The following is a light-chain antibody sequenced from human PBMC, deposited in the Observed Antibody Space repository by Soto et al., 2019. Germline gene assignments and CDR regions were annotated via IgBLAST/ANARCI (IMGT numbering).Light chain of an antibody. CDR2: LEGSGSY. V-gene: IGLV4-60*02. J-gene: IGLJ3*02. CDR1: RGHSSYI. Sequence: QLVLTQSSSASASLGSSVKLTCTLSRGHSSYIIAWHQQQPGKAPRYLMKLEGSGSYNKGSGVPDRFSGSSSGADRYLTISNLQFEDEADYYCETWDTNTWVFGGGTKLTVL. CDR3: ETWDTNTWV.